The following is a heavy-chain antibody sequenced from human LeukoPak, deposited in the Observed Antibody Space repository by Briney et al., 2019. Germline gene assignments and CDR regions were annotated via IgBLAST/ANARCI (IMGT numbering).Heavy chain of an antibody. CDR3: AKQLGYCSDGXCYFPY. D-gene: IGHD2-15*01. CDR1: GFTFSSSA. Sequence: GGSLRLSCAASGFTFSSSAMSWVRQAPGKGLEWVSAISNNGGYTYYADSVQGRFTISRDNSKSTLCLQMNSLRAEDTAVYYCAKQLGYCSDGXCYFPYWGQGTLXTXSS. CDR2: ISNNGGYT. J-gene: IGHJ4*02. V-gene: IGHV3-23*01.